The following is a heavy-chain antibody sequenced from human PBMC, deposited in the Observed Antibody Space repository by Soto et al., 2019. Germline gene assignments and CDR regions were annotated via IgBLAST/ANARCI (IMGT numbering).Heavy chain of an antibody. V-gene: IGHV3-33*01. J-gene: IGHJ4*02. CDR1: GFAVSCLG. CDR2: IWHDGSKE. D-gene: IGHD5-12*01. CDR3: ARDGYSGQDTHSIDY. Sequence: GSLRRSCAASGFAVSCLGMHWVRQAPGKGLEWVAIIWHDGSKEYYVDSVKGRFTISRDNSRNTVHLQMNSLRAEDTAVYYCARDGYSGQDTHSIDYWRQGT.